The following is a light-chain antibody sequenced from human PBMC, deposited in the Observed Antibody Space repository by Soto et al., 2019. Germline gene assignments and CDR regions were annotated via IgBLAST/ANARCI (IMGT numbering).Light chain of an antibody. CDR3: SSYSGTNNLLI. Sequence: QSALTQPPSASGSPGQSVTISCTGTSNDVGNYNYVSWYQQHPGKAPKVLISEVSKRPSGVPGRFSGSKSGNMASLTVSGLQAEDEADYYCSSYSGTNNLLIFGGGTKLTVL. CDR1: SNDVGNYNY. V-gene: IGLV2-8*01. J-gene: IGLJ2*01. CDR2: EVS.